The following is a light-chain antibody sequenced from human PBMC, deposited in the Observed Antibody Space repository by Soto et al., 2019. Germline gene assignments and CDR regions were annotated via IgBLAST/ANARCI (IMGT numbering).Light chain of an antibody. J-gene: IGLJ3*02. CDR2: RTN. Sequence: QTVVTQEPSLIVSPEGTVTLTCGLTTGAVTSDYYPNWFQRKPGQALRTLIYRTNNKHSWTPARFSGSLLGGKAALTLSGVQPEDEADYYCVLLCSGEWVFGGGTKLTVL. CDR3: VLLCSGEWV. V-gene: IGLV7-43*01. CDR1: TGAVTSDYY.